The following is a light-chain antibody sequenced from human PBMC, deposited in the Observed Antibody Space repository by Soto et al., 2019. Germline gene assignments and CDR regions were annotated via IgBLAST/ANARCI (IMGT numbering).Light chain of an antibody. J-gene: IGKJ5*01. CDR2: GAS. V-gene: IGKV3-20*01. CDR1: QSVSSSN. Sequence: FTQSAGTVSLSPGERATLSCRASQSVSSSNLAWYQQKPGQAPRLLIYGASNRATGIPDRFSGSGSGTDFTLTISRLEPEDFAVYYCQQDGSSPITFGQGTRLEN. CDR3: QQDGSSPIT.